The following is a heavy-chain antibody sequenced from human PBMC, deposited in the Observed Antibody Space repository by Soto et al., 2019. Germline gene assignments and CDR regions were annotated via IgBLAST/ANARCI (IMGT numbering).Heavy chain of an antibody. CDR1: GFSFVNYA. Sequence: LRLSCAASGFSFVNYAMNWVRQAPGKGLEWVSGLSGSGTSTYYADSVKGRFTIPRDNSRDTLFLQMNSLTADDTAVYYCAKATTNGGWFNPFDSWGQGALVTVSS. CDR3: AKATTNGGWFNPFDS. V-gene: IGHV3-23*01. D-gene: IGHD6-19*01. CDR2: LSGSGTST. J-gene: IGHJ4*02.